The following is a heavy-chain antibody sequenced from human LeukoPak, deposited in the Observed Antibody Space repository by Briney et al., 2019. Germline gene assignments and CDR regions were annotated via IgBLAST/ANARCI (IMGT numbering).Heavy chain of an antibody. J-gene: IGHJ4*02. D-gene: IGHD3-9*01. Sequence: GGPLRLSCAASGFTFSSYSMNWVRQAPGKGLEWVSSISSSSSYIYYADSVKGRFTISRDNAKNSLYLQMNSLRAEDTAVYYCARHGSDKGLRYFGVRTRYYFDYWGQGTLVTVSS. CDR3: ARHGSDKGLRYFGVRTRYYFDY. CDR2: ISSSSSYI. V-gene: IGHV3-21*01. CDR1: GFTFSSYS.